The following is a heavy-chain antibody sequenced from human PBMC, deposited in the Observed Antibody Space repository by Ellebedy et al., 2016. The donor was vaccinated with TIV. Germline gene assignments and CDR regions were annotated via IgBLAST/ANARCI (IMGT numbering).Heavy chain of an antibody. D-gene: IGHD1-26*01. CDR3: AKEALAVGVPTRFDH. V-gene: IGHV3-23*01. CDR1: GFTFSNYA. CDR2: ISGSGDGT. Sequence: GESLKISXVASGFTFSNYAMSWVRQAPGKGLEWVSAISGSGDGTYYADSVKGRFTISRDNSKNMVVLQMNSLRVDDTAVYFCAKEALAVGVPTRFDHWGQGTLVTVSS. J-gene: IGHJ4*02.